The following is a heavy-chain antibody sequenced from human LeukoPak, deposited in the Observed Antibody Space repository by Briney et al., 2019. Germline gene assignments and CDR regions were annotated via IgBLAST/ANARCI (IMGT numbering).Heavy chain of an antibody. CDR1: GYTFTGYY. Sequence: GASVKVSCKSSGYTFTGYYMHWVRQAPAQGLEGMGWINPNSGGTNYAQKFQGRVTMTRDTSISTAYMELSRLRSDDTAVYYCARDLGGYDSSGYYFGHYFDYWGQGTLVTVSS. CDR3: ARDLGGYDSSGYYFGHYFDY. CDR2: INPNSGGT. V-gene: IGHV1-2*02. J-gene: IGHJ4*02. D-gene: IGHD3-22*01.